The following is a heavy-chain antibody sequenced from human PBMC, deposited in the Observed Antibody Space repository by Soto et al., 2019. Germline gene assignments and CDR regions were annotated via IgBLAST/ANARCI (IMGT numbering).Heavy chain of an antibody. CDR3: ARGLGSSWFHYYYYGMDV. V-gene: IGHV1-8*01. D-gene: IGHD6-13*01. CDR2: MNPNSGNT. CDR1: GYTFTSYD. Sequence: QVQLVQSGAEVKKPGASVKASCKASGYTFTSYDINWVRQATGQGLEWMGWMNPNSGNTGYAQKFQGRVTMTRNTSISTAYMELSSLRSEDTAVYYCARGLGSSWFHYYYYGMDVWGQGTTVTVSS. J-gene: IGHJ6*02.